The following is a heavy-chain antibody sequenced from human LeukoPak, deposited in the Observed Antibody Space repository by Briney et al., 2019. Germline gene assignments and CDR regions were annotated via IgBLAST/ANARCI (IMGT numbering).Heavy chain of an antibody. CDR2: ISSSGSTI. J-gene: IGHJ4*02. CDR3: ASGVSASRY. V-gene: IGHV3-48*04. Sequence: PGGSLRLSCAASGFTFSSYAMSWVRQAPGKGLEWVSYISSSGSTIYYADSVKGRFTISRDNVKKSLYLQMNSLRVEDTAVCYCASGVSASRYWGQGTLVTVSS. CDR1: GFTFSSYA.